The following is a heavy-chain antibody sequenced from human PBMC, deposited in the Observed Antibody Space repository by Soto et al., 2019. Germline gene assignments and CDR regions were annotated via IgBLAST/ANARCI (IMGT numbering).Heavy chain of an antibody. J-gene: IGHJ4*02. V-gene: IGHV3-9*01. CDR3: AKVLYGDYGYYFDY. CDR2: ISWNSGSI. CDR1: GFTFDDYA. Sequence: PGGSLRLSCAASGFTFDDYAMNWVRQAPGRGLEWVSGISWNSGSIGYADSVKGRFTISRDNAKNSLYLQMNSLRAEDTALYYCAKVLYGDYGYYFDYWGQGTLVTVSS. D-gene: IGHD4-17*01.